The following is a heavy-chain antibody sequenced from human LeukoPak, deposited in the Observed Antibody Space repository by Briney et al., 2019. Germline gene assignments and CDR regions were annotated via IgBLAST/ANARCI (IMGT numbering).Heavy chain of an antibody. Sequence: GGSLRLSCAASGFTFSSYAMSWVRQAPGKGLEWVSYISSSSSTIYYADSVKGRFTISRDNAKNSLYLQMNSLRAEDTAVYYCARENRVVRGVINYWGQGTLVTVSS. V-gene: IGHV3-48*01. CDR3: ARENRVVRGVINY. J-gene: IGHJ4*02. D-gene: IGHD3-10*01. CDR2: ISSSSSTI. CDR1: GFTFSSYA.